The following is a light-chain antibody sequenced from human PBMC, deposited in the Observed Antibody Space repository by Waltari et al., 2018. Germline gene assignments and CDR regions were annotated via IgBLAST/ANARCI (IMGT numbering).Light chain of an antibody. CDR1: SCISSW. CDR2: TAS. V-gene: IGKV1-12*01. J-gene: IGKJ2*02. CDR3: QQAYSLPWT. Sequence: DLHLTQAPSSVSACVADRATIRCRARSCISSWLAWYQQKPGTAPKLLIYTASSLQSGVPSRFSGSGSGTDFTLTISGLQPEDSATYYCQQAYSLPWTCGQGTKLEI.